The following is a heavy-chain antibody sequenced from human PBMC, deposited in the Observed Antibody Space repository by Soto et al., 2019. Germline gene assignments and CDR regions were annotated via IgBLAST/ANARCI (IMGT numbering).Heavy chain of an antibody. D-gene: IGHD2-2*02. J-gene: IGHJ6*02. Sequence: QVQLVQSGAEVKKPGASVKVSCKASGYTFTSYAMHWVRQAPGQRLEWMGWINAGNGNTKYSQKFQGRGTITRDTSASTAYMELSSLRSEDTAVYYCARDSERPKVVPAAILSRYYYYGMDVWGQGTTVTVSS. CDR3: ARDSERPKVVPAAILSRYYYYGMDV. V-gene: IGHV1-3*01. CDR2: INAGNGNT. CDR1: GYTFTSYA.